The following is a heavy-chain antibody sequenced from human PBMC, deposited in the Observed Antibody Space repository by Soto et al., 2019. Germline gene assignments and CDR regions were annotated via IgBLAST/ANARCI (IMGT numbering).Heavy chain of an antibody. D-gene: IGHD3-10*01. J-gene: IGHJ4*02. Sequence: SETLSLTCAVSGVSISSGNWWTWVRQSPQRGLEYIGEIFHDGTANYYPSFERRVAISVDTSKNQFSLKLPSVTAADTAIYFCARLVYDTRLNYMYFDFWGQGXLVTVYS. V-gene: IGHV4-4*02. CDR1: GVSISSGNW. CDR3: ARLVYDTRLNYMYFDF. CDR2: IFHDGTA.